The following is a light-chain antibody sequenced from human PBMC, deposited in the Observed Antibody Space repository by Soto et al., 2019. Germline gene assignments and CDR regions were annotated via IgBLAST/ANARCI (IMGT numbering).Light chain of an antibody. CDR1: SSNIGAGYD. Sequence: QSVLTQPPPVSGAPGQRVTISCTGSSSNIGAGYDVHWYQQLPGTAPKLLIYGNSNRPSGVPDRFSGSKSGTSASLAITGLHAEDEADYYCQSYDSSLSGYVFGTGTKVTVL. CDR2: GNS. V-gene: IGLV1-40*01. J-gene: IGLJ1*01. CDR3: QSYDSSLSGYV.